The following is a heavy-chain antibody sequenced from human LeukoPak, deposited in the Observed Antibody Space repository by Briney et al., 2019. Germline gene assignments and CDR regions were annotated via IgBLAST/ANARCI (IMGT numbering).Heavy chain of an antibody. J-gene: IGHJ4*02. Sequence: GRSLRLSCAASGFTFSSYAMHWVRQAPGKGLEWVAVISYDGSNKYYADSVKGRFTISRDNSKNTLYLQMNSLRAEDTAVYYCAREGVVATTLGIFDYWGQGTLVTVSS. CDR2: ISYDGSNK. V-gene: IGHV3-30*04. CDR3: AREGVVATTLGIFDY. CDR1: GFTFSSYA. D-gene: IGHD5-12*01.